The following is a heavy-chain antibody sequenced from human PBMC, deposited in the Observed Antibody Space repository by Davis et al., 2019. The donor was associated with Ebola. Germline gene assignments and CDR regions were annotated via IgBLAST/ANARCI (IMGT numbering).Heavy chain of an antibody. CDR2: IYYSGST. CDR1: GGSFSGYY. V-gene: IGHV4-59*08. J-gene: IGHJ4*02. D-gene: IGHD5-24*01. Sequence: MPSETLSLTCAVSGGSFSGYYWSWIRQPPGKGLEWIGYIYYSGSTNYNPSLKSRVTISIPKSKHQFSLKLSAVTAADTAVYYCARHLSSSLRLQPYFDYWGQGTLVTVSS. CDR3: ARHLSSSLRLQPYFDY.